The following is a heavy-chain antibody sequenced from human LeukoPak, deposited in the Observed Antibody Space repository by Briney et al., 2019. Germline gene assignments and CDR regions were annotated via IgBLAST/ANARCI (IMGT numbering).Heavy chain of an antibody. D-gene: IGHD6-19*01. CDR1: GFTFSSYA. CDR2: ISGSGGST. CDR3: AKGGSGWYGGYFQH. V-gene: IGHV3-23*01. Sequence: GSLRLSCAASGFTFSSYAMSWVRQAPGKGLEWVSAISGSGGSTYYADSVKGRFTISRDNSKNTLYLQMNSLRAKDTAVYYCAKGGSGWYGGYFQHWGQGTLVTVSS. J-gene: IGHJ1*01.